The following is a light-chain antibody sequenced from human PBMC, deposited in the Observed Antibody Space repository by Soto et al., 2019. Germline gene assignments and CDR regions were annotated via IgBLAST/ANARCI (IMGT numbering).Light chain of an antibody. CDR3: SSYTSSATVV. V-gene: IGLV2-14*03. J-gene: IGLJ2*01. Sequence: QSALTQPASVSGSPGQSITISCTGTSSDIGRYDYVSWYQQHPGKAPKLMIYDVINRPSGVSNRFSGSKSGSTASLTISRLQAEDEADYYCSSYTSSATVVFGGGTKLTVL. CDR2: DVI. CDR1: SSDIGRYDY.